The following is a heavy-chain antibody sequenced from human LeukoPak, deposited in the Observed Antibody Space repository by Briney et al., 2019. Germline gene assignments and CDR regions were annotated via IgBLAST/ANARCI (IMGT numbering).Heavy chain of an antibody. CDR1: GGSFSGYY. V-gene: IGHV4-34*01. CDR3: ARGVRRGYCSGGSCRNKYYFDY. D-gene: IGHD2-15*01. CDR2: INHSGST. J-gene: IGHJ4*02. Sequence: SETLSLTCAVYGGSFSGYYWSWIRQPPGKGLEWIREINHSGSTNYNPSLKSRVTISVDTSKNQFSLKLSSVTAADTAVYYCARGVRRGYCSGGSCRNKYYFDYWGQGTLVTVSS.